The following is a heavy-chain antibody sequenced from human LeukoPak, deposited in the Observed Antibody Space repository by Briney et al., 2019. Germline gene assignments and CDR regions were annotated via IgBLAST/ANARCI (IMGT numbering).Heavy chain of an antibody. CDR2: ISGSGGST. Sequence: GGSLRLSCVASGFTFSSYAMTWVRQAPGKGLEWVSTISGSGGSTYYADSVKGRFTISRDNSKSTMSLQMNSLRVEDTAVYYCAKDRPQGGYYQIDYWGQGTLVAVSS. D-gene: IGHD3-3*01. V-gene: IGHV3-23*01. CDR1: GFTFSSYA. J-gene: IGHJ4*02. CDR3: AKDRPQGGYYQIDY.